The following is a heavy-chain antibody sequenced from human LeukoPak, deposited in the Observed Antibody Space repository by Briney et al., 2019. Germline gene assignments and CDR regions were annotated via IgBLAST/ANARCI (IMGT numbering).Heavy chain of an antibody. CDR1: GYTFTGYH. V-gene: IGHV1-2*02. CDR2: INPNNDAT. CDR3: ARGGGTIAAAGIPFDY. J-gene: IGHJ4*02. Sequence: ASVKVSCKASGYTFTGYHTHWVRQAPGQGLEWMGWINPNNDATNYAQKFQGRVTVTRDTSISTVYMELSSLTSDDTAVYYCARGGGTIAAAGIPFDYWGQGTPVTVSS. D-gene: IGHD6-13*01.